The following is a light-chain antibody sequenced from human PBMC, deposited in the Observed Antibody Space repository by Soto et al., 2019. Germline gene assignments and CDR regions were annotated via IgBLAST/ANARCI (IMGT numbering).Light chain of an antibody. Sequence: EIVLTQSPATVSGSPGERATLSVRGSPSVTNFLAWYQQKPGQAPRLLIYGAFNRATGIPARFSGSGSGTDFTLTISSLEPEDSAVYYCQQRNVWPPVTFGQGTRLEIK. V-gene: IGKV3-11*01. J-gene: IGKJ5*01. CDR3: QQRNVWPPVT. CDR2: GAF. CDR1: PSVTNF.